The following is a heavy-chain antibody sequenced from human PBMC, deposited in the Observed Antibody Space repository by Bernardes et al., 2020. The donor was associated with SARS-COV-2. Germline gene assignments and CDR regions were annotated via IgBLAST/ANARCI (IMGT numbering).Heavy chain of an antibody. CDR2: IYPGDSDT. CDR3: ARHITPGSGWWVEAVDV. J-gene: IGHJ6*02. CDR1: GYSFTSYW. D-gene: IGHD6-19*01. V-gene: IGHV5-51*01. Sequence: ESLKISCKGSGYSFTSYWIGWVRQMPGKGLEWMGIIYPGDSDTRYSPSFQGQVTISADKSISTAYLQWSSLKASDTAMYYCARHITPGSGWWVEAVDVWGQGTTVTVSS.